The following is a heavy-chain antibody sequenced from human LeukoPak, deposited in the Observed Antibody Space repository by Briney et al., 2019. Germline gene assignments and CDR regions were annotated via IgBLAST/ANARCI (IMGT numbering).Heavy chain of an antibody. Sequence: ASVKVSCKASGGTFSSYAISWVRQATGQGLEWMGWMNPNSGNTGYAQKFQGRVTMTRNTSISTAYMELSSLRSEDTAVYYCAARGGSGSYGYYYYMDVWGKGTTVTVSS. D-gene: IGHD3-10*01. CDR3: AARGGSGSYGYYYYMDV. CDR1: GGTFSSYA. J-gene: IGHJ6*03. CDR2: MNPNSGNT. V-gene: IGHV1-8*02.